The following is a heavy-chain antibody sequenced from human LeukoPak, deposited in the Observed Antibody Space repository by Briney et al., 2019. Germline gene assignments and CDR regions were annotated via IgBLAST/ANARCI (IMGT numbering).Heavy chain of an antibody. J-gene: IGHJ4*02. CDR3: ARGQLADSY. CDR1: GFTFTTYW. CDR2: IKPDGSEK. Sequence: GVSLRLSCAASGFTFTTYWMSWIRPTPGKGLEWVAKIKPDGSEKSYVDSVKGRFTISRDNAKNSVFLQMDSLRVEDTALYYCARGQLADSYWGQGALVTVSS. V-gene: IGHV3-7*01. D-gene: IGHD3-22*01.